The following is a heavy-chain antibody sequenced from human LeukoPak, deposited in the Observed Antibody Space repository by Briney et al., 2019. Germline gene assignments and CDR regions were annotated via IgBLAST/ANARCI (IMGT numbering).Heavy chain of an antibody. Sequence: PSETLSLTCTVSGGAISGYYWSWIRQPAGKGLEWLGRVYSSGSTKYNPSLESRVTISVDTSKNQFSLKLSSVTAADTAVYYCARWAQRLDVWGQGTTVTVSS. J-gene: IGHJ6*02. CDR3: ARWAQRLDV. CDR1: GGAISGYY. V-gene: IGHV4-4*07. CDR2: VYSSGST.